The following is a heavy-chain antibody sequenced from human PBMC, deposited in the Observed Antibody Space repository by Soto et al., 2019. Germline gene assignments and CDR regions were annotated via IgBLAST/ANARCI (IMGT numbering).Heavy chain of an antibody. Sequence: PGGSLRLSCAASGFTFSSYAMHWVRQAPGKGLEWVAVISYDGSNKYYADSVKGRFTISRDNSKNTLYLQMNSLRAEDTAVYYCAGEIREYDYVWGSYRPFDYGMDVWGQGTTVTVSS. CDR3: AGEIREYDYVWGSYRPFDYGMDV. CDR1: GFTFSSYA. CDR2: ISYDGSNK. V-gene: IGHV3-30-3*01. J-gene: IGHJ6*02. D-gene: IGHD3-16*02.